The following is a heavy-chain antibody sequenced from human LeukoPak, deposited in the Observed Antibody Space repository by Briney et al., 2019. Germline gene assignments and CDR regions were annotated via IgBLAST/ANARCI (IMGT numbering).Heavy chain of an antibody. CDR2: ISSSGSTI. CDR1: GFTFSSYS. Sequence: GGSLRLSCAASGFTFSSYSMNWVRQAPGKGLEWVSYISSSGSTIYYADSVKGRFTISRDNAKNSLYLQMNSLRAEDTAVYYCARDLDWLLYDFWGQGTLVTVSS. V-gene: IGHV3-48*04. D-gene: IGHD3-9*01. J-gene: IGHJ4*02. CDR3: ARDLDWLLYDF.